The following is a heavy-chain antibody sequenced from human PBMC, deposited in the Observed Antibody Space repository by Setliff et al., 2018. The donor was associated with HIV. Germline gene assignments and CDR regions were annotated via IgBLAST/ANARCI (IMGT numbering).Heavy chain of an antibody. CDR2: IPHNGGT. D-gene: IGHD4-17*01. CDR3: ARVPHYGDSPTFLDI. J-gene: IGHJ3*02. V-gene: IGHV4-38-2*01. CDR1: GYSIGSGSF. Sequence: SETLSLTCAVSGYSIGSGSFWGWIRQPPGKGLEWIATIPHNGGTYYNPDPSLTGRVTISVDTSKNQFSLKLSSVTAADTAVYYCARVPHYGDSPTFLDIWGQGTMVTVSS.